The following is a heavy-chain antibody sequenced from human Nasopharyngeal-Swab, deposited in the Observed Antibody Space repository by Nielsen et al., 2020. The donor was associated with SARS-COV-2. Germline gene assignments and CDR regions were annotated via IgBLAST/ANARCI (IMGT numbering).Heavy chain of an antibody. CDR2: IGTAGDT. J-gene: IGHJ6*02. CDR1: GFTFSSYD. D-gene: IGHD4-23*01. Sequence: GESLKISCAASGFTFSSYDMHWVRQATGKGLEWVSAIGTAGDTYYPGSVTGRFTISRENAKNSLYLQMNSLRAGDTAVYYCARAHYGGTYYYYYGMDVWGQGTTVTVSS. CDR3: ARAHYGGTYYYYYGMDV. V-gene: IGHV3-13*01.